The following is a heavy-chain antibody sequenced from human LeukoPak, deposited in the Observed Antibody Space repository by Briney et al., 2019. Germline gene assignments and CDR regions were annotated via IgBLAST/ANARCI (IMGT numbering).Heavy chain of an antibody. J-gene: IGHJ3*02. D-gene: IGHD3-10*01. CDR2: TKEDGSEK. V-gene: IGHV3-7*03. Sequence: GGSLRLSCAASGFTLSSYWMSWVRQAPGKGLEWVANTKEDGSEKYYVDSVKGRFTISRDNAQSSVYLHMNSLTAEDTAQYYCARDWVAGVPFDAFDIWGQGTMVSVSS. CDR1: GFTLSSYW. CDR3: ARDWVAGVPFDAFDI.